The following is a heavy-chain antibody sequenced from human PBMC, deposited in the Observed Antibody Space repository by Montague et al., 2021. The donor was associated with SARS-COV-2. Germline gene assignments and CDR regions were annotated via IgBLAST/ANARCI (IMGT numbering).Heavy chain of an antibody. CDR2: IYQSGST. Sequence: SETLSLTCAVSGDSIMTTNWWSWVRQPPGKGLEWIGEIYQSGSTNYNPSLKSRVIMSIDKSKNQFSLELNSETAADTALYYCVRAGGLDNRPPVWGQGALVIVSS. CDR1: GDSIMTTNW. CDR3: VRAGGLDNRPPV. D-gene: IGHD3/OR15-3a*01. V-gene: IGHV4-4*02. J-gene: IGHJ4*02.